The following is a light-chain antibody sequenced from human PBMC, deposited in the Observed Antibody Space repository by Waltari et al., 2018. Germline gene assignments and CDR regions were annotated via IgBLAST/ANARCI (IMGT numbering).Light chain of an antibody. Sequence: QSALTQPASVSGSPGQSITISCTGTRRDVGGYNYSSWYQQHPGKAPKRMIYEVSNRPSGVSNRFSGSKSGNTASLTISGLQAEDEADYYCSSYTSSSTVVFGGGTKLTVL. CDR3: SSYTSSSTVV. CDR2: EVS. V-gene: IGLV2-14*01. CDR1: RRDVGGYNY. J-gene: IGLJ2*01.